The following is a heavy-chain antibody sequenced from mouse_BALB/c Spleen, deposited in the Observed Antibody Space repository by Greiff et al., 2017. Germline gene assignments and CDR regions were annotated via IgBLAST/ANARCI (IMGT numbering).Heavy chain of an antibody. J-gene: IGHJ2*01. CDR2: IDPYNDGT. CDR3: ARSVITTAVGDY. D-gene: IGHD1-2*01. V-gene: IGHV1S135*01. Sequence: VQLQQSGPELVKPGASVKVSCKASGYSFTDYNMYWVKQSHGKSLEWIGYIDPYNDGTKYNEKFKGKATLTSDKSSSTAYMELSSLTSEDSAVYYCARSVITTAVGDYWGQGTTLTVSS. CDR1: GYSFTDYN.